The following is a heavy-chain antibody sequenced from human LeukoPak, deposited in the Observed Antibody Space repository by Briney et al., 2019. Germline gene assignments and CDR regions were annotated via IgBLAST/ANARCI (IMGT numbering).Heavy chain of an antibody. CDR3: AKYYDSTGYYVY. CDR1: GFTFSSYA. Sequence: GGSLRLSCAASGFTFSSYAMSWVRQAPGKGLEWVSGISGSGGSTYYADSVKGRFTISRDNSKNTLYLQMTSLRAEDTAVYYCAKYYDSTGYYVYWGQGTLVTVSS. J-gene: IGHJ4*02. V-gene: IGHV3-23*01. CDR2: ISGSGGST. D-gene: IGHD3-22*01.